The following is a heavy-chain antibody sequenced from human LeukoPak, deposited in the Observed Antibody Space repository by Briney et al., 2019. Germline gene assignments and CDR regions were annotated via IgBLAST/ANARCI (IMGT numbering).Heavy chain of an antibody. J-gene: IGHJ3*02. Sequence: GGSLRLSCAASGFTFSDYYMSWIRQAPGKGLEWVSYISSSSSYTNYADSVKGRFTISRDNAKNSLYLQMNSLRAEDTAVYYCARVLPIVGATSDAFDIWGQGTMVTVSS. V-gene: IGHV3-11*05. CDR2: ISSSSSYT. CDR3: ARVLPIVGATSDAFDI. CDR1: GFTFSDYY. D-gene: IGHD1-26*01.